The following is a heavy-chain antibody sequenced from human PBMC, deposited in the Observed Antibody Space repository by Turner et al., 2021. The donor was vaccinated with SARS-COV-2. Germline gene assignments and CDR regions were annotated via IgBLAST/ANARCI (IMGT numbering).Heavy chain of an antibody. CDR2: IYSGGST. J-gene: IGHJ4*02. D-gene: IGHD2-2*01. Sequence: EVQLVESGGGLVRPGGSLRLSCAASGFTVSSNYMNWVRHAPVKGLEWVSVIYSGGSTYYAYSVKGRFTISRDTSKNTLYLQMNSLRAEDTAVYYCARDLGGTSSLGGYFDYWGQGTLVTVSS. CDR1: GFTVSSNY. CDR3: ARDLGGTSSLGGYFDY. V-gene: IGHV3-66*02.